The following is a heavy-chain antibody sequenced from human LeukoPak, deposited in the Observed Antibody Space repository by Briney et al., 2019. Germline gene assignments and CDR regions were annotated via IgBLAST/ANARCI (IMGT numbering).Heavy chain of an antibody. V-gene: IGHV3-30*02. CDR3: AKPPYDSSGYPFDY. CDR1: GFTFSSYG. CDR2: IRYDGSNK. J-gene: IGHJ4*02. Sequence: GGSLRLSCAASGFTFSSYGMHWVRQAPGKGLEWVAFIRYDGSNKYYADSVKGRFTISRDNSKNTLYLQMNSLRAEDTAVYYCAKPPYDSSGYPFDYWDQGTLVTVSS. D-gene: IGHD3-22*01.